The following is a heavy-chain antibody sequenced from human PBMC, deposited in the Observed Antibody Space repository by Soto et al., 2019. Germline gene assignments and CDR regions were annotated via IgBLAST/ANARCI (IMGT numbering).Heavy chain of an antibody. D-gene: IGHD4-17*01. V-gene: IGHV4-34*01. CDR1: GGSFSGYY. J-gene: IGHJ4*02. CDR3: ARGLTTVTTVRYFDY. Sequence: SETLSLTCAVYGGSFSGYYWSWIRQPPGKGLEWIGEINHSGSTNYNPSLKSRVTISVDTSKNQFSLKLSSVTAADTAVYYCARGLTTVTTVRYFDYWGQGTLVTVSS. CDR2: INHSGST.